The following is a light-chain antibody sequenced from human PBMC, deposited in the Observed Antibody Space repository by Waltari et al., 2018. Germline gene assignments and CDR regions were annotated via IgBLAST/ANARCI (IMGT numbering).Light chain of an antibody. CDR2: GNN. CDR3: QSYDSGLSGHWV. Sequence: QSVLTQPPSVSGAPGQRVTISCTGSSSNIGAGSDVHGYQQLPGTAPKLLIYGNNNRPSGVPDRFSGSKSGTSASLAITGLQADDEADYFCQSYDSGLSGHWVFGGGTKLTVL. CDR1: SSNIGAGSD. J-gene: IGLJ3*02. V-gene: IGLV1-40*01.